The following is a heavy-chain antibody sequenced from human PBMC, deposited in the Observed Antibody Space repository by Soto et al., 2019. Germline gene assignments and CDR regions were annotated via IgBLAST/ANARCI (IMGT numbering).Heavy chain of an antibody. Sequence: GGSLRLSCAASGFTFSSYWMSWVRQAPGKGLEWVANIKQDGSEKYYVDSVKGRFTISIDNAKNSLYLQMNSLRAEDTAVYYCARERHSSSDDAFDIWGQGTMVTVSS. J-gene: IGHJ3*02. D-gene: IGHD6-6*01. V-gene: IGHV3-7*01. CDR1: GFTFSSYW. CDR3: ARERHSSSDDAFDI. CDR2: IKQDGSEK.